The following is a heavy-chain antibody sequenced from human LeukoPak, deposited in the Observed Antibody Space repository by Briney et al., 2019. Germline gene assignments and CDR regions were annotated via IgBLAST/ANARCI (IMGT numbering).Heavy chain of an antibody. V-gene: IGHV4-39*07. Sequence: SETLSLTCTVSGGSISSSSYYWGWIRQPPGKGLEWIGSIYYSGSTYYNPSLKSRVTISVDTSKNQFSLKLSSVTAADTAVYCCASPHSAPWNRFDPWGQGTLVTVSS. CDR2: IYYSGST. J-gene: IGHJ5*02. CDR1: GGSISSSSYY. D-gene: IGHD2-15*01. CDR3: ASPHSAPWNRFDP.